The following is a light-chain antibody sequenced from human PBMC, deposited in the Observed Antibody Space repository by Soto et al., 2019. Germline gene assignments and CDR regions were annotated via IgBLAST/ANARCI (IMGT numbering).Light chain of an antibody. CDR2: SYN. V-gene: IGLV1-44*01. Sequence: QSVLTQPPSASGTPGQRVTISCSGSGSNIGSNTVNWYQQLPGTAPKLLIYSYNQRPSGVPDRFSGSKSGTSASLAISGLHSEDEADYYCAAWDDSLNGVVFGGGTKVTVL. J-gene: IGLJ2*01. CDR1: GSNIGSNT. CDR3: AAWDDSLNGVV.